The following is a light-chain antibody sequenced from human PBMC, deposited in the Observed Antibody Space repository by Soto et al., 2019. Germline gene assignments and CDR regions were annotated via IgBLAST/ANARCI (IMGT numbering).Light chain of an antibody. CDR2: KAS. J-gene: IGKJ1*01. Sequence: EIQMTQSPSTVSASVGDRFTITCRARQSISSWLAWYQQKPGKDPKLLIYKASSLEIGVPSRFSGSGSVTDFTRTISSLQPDDFATYYCQQGTFGQGTKVEIK. V-gene: IGKV1-5*03. CDR3: QQGT. CDR1: QSISSW.